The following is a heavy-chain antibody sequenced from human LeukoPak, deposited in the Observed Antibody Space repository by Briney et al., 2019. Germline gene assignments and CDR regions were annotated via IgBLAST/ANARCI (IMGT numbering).Heavy chain of an antibody. CDR1: GYTFTGYY. D-gene: IGHD1-26*01. Sequence: GASVKVSCKASGYTFTGYYMHWVRQAPGQGLEWMGIINPSGGSTSYAQKFQGRVTMTRDTSTSTVYMELSSLRSEDTAVYYCARGEAPRGSSHNWFDPWGQGTLVTVSS. CDR3: ARGEAPRGSSHNWFDP. V-gene: IGHV1-46*01. J-gene: IGHJ5*02. CDR2: INPSGGST.